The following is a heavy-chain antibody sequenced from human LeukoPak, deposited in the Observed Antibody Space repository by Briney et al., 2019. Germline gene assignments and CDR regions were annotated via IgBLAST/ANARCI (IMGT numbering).Heavy chain of an antibody. V-gene: IGHV4-4*07. J-gene: IGHJ4*02. CDR1: GGSISSYD. D-gene: IGHD2-21*02. CDR3: ARGAYCGGDCYLDY. CDR2: IYTSGRT. Sequence: SETLSLTCTVSGGSISSYDWSWIRQSAGKGLEWIGRIYTSGRTNYNPSLKSRVTISPGKSKKQFSLKLTSVTAADTAVYYCARGAYCGGDCYLDYWGQGTLVTVSS.